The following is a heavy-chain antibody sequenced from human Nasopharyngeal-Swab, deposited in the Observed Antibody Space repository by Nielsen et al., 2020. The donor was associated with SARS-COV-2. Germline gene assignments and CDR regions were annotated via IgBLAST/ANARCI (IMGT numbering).Heavy chain of an antibody. CDR1: GVSFSGYY. Sequence: SETLSLPCAVSGVSFSGYYWSWIRQPPGKGLAWFGVITHSGSINYNPSLKSRVTLSVATTKNQLSLKLSSVTAADMAVYYCARGRAFHRDIVVVVAAKSPFDYWGQGTLVTVSS. CDR2: ITHSGSI. J-gene: IGHJ4*02. D-gene: IGHD2-15*01. CDR3: ARGRAFHRDIVVVVAAKSPFDY. V-gene: IGHV4-34*01.